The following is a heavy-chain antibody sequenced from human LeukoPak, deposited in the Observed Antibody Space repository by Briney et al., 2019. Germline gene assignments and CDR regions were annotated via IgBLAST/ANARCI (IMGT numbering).Heavy chain of an antibody. CDR3: ARGGGYSYGPLDS. CDR2: IDNDASST. J-gene: IGHJ4*02. V-gene: IGHV3-74*01. D-gene: IGHD5-18*01. CDR1: GFTFSSYW. Sequence: GGSLRLSCAASGFTFSSYWMHWVRQAPGKGLVWVSRIDNDASSTNYAYSVKGRFTISRDNAKNTLYLQMNSLRAEDTAVYYCARGGGYSYGPLDSWGQGTLVTVSP.